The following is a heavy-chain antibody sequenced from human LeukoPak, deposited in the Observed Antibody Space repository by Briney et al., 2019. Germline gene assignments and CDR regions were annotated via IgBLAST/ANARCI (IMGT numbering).Heavy chain of an antibody. Sequence: GGSLRLSCAASGFIFSNYAMSWVRQAPGKGLEWVSYISGRGNTIKYADSVKGRFTISRDNGKNSLYLHMSSLRAEDTAVYYCARDPPALEDFDYWGQGTQVTVSS. V-gene: IGHV3-48*04. CDR3: ARDPPALEDFDY. J-gene: IGHJ4*02. CDR1: GFIFSNYA. CDR2: ISGRGNTI.